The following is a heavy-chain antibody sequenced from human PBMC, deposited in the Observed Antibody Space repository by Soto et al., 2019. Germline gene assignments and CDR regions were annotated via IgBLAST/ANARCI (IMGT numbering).Heavy chain of an antibody. Sequence: GGSLRLSCAASGFTFSSYGMHWVRQAPGKGLEWVAVISYDGSNKYYADSVKGRFTISRDNSKNTLYLQMNSLRAEDTAVYYCAKSFTPDDAFDIWGQGTMVTVSS. CDR3: AKSFTPDDAFDI. CDR1: GFTFSSYG. V-gene: IGHV3-30*18. CDR2: ISYDGSNK. J-gene: IGHJ3*02.